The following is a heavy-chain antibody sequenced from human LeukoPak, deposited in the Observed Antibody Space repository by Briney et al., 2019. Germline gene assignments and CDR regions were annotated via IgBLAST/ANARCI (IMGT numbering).Heavy chain of an antibody. Sequence: GGSLRLSCAASGFTFSSYGMSWVRQAPGKGLEWVSAISGSGGSTYYADSVKGRFTISRDNSKNTLYPQMNSLRAEDTAVYYCAKVLGAIGPPGYWGQGTLVTVSS. CDR1: GFTFSSYG. CDR3: AKVLGAIGPPGY. V-gene: IGHV3-23*01. CDR2: ISGSGGST. J-gene: IGHJ4*02. D-gene: IGHD1-26*01.